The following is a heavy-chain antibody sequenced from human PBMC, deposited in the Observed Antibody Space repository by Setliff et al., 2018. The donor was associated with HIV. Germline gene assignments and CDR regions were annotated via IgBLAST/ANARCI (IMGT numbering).Heavy chain of an antibody. J-gene: IGHJ4*02. CDR2: IDNDGIRP. CDR1: GFTFRNNW. CDR3: AREGITGTTLHPY. V-gene: IGHV3-74*01. Sequence: GGSLRLSCATSGFTFRNNWMYWVRQAPGKGLVWVSHIDNDGIRPTYGESVKGRFTISRDNAKNTLYMEMNSLTVEDTAVYYCAREGITGTTLHPYWGQGTLVTVSS. D-gene: IGHD1-7*01.